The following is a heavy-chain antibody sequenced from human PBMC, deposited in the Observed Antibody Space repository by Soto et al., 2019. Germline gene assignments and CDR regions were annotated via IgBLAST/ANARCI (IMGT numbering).Heavy chain of an antibody. CDR2: MNPNSGNT. D-gene: IGHD4-17*01. V-gene: IGHV1-8*01. J-gene: IGHJ6*03. CDR1: GYTFTSYD. CDR3: ARVLSDYGEGRGRSIYYYYYMDV. Sequence: ASVKVSCKASGYTFTSYDINWVRQATGQGLEWMGWMNPNSGNTGYAQKFQGRVTMTRNTSISTAYMELSSLRSEDTAVYYCARVLSDYGEGRGRSIYYYYYMDVWGKGTTVTVSS.